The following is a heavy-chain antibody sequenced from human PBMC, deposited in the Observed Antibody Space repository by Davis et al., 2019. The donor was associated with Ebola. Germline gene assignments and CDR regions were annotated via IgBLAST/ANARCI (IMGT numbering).Heavy chain of an antibody. CDR1: GFTVNSNY. J-gene: IGHJ4*02. D-gene: IGHD6-13*01. Sequence: GGSLRLSCATSGFTVNSNYMSWVRQAPGKGLEWVSTLGTSADTYYADSVKGRFTISRDSSKNTLYLQMNSLRAEDTAVYYCAKVKYYSTWRGGFDYWGQGTLVTVSS. CDR2: LGTSADT. V-gene: IGHV3-53*01. CDR3: AKVKYYSTWRGGFDY.